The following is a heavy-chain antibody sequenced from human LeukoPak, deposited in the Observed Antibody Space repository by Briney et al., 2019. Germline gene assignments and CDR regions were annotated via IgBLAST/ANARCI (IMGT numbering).Heavy chain of an antibody. V-gene: IGHV3-53*01. Sequence: GGSLTLFCAASGLTVKSNHMTWLRQAPGKGREEVSYIYSGDSTYYAESVKGRFTISSNNSKNTLDLQMNSLRAEDTAVYYCASPRQGHAFDRLGQREIGTVSS. CDR2: IYSGDST. CDR3: ASPRQGHAFDR. CDR1: GLTVKSNH. J-gene: IGHJ3*01.